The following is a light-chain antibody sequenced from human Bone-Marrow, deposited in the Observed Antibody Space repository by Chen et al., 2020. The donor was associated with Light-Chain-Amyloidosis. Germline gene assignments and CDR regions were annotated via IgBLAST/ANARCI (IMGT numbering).Light chain of an antibody. V-gene: IGLV4-69*01. J-gene: IGLJ3*02. CDR2: LNSDGSH. Sequence: QLVVTQSPSASASLGASVKLTCTLSSEHTVYSIAWHQQQPGKGPRFLMKLNSDGSHIQGDGIPYRFSGSSFGAGRCLTISSLQSEDEADYYWQSWVAGIQVFGGGTKLPVL. CDR3: QSWVAGIQV. CDR1: SEHTVYS.